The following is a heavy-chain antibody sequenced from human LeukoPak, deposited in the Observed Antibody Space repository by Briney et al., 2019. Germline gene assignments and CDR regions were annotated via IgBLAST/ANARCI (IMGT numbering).Heavy chain of an antibody. J-gene: IGHJ4*02. CDR3: ATGSYSTALFDY. CDR1: GFSFSSYG. Sequence: PGGSLRLSCAASGFSFSSYGMLWVRQAPGKGLEWVSSISSSSSSIYYADSVKGRFTISRDNPKNSLYLQMNSLRAEDTAVYYCATGSYSTALFDYWGQGTLVTVSS. CDR2: ISSSSSSI. D-gene: IGHD6-13*01. V-gene: IGHV3-21*06.